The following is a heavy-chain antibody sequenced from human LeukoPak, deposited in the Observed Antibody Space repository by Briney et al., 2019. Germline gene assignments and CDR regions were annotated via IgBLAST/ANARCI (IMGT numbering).Heavy chain of an antibody. CDR2: INPSGGST. V-gene: IGHV1-46*01. Sequence: ASVKVSCKASGYTFTSYYMHWVRQAPGQGLEWMGIINPSGGSTSYAQKFQGRVTMTRDTSTSTVYMELSSLRSEDTAVYYCARGQAGYDSSGYSAGAFDYWGQGTLVTVSS. CDR1: GYTFTSYY. CDR3: ARGQAGYDSSGYSAGAFDY. D-gene: IGHD3-22*01. J-gene: IGHJ4*02.